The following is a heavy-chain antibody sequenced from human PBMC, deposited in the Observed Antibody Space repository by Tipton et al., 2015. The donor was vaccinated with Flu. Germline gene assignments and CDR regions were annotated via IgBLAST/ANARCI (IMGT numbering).Heavy chain of an antibody. V-gene: IGHV3-72*01. CDR3: ARVGNSGSLGYLDY. Sequence: SLRLSCAASEFIFSDHYMDWVRQAPGKGMEWVGRTRNKANSYTTEYAASVKGRFSISRDDSKNSLYLQMNSLKTEDTAVYYCARVGNSGSLGYLDYWGQGTLVTVSS. CDR2: TRNKANSYTT. D-gene: IGHD6-19*01. CDR1: EFIFSDHY. J-gene: IGHJ4*02.